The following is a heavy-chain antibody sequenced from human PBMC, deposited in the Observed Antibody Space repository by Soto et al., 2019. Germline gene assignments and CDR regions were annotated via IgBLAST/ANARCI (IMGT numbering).Heavy chain of an antibody. D-gene: IGHD3-9*01. CDR1: GFTFSSYA. J-gene: IGHJ4*02. V-gene: IGHV3-23*01. CDR3: AKDSFRNVLLRYFDWLLWRRHPDY. Sequence: PGGSLRLSCAASGFTFSSYAMSWVRQAPGKGLEWVSAISGSGGSTYYADSVKGRFTISRDNSKNTLYLQMNSLRAEDTAVYYCAKDSFRNVLLRYFDWLLWRRHPDYWGQGTLVTVSS. CDR2: ISGSGGST.